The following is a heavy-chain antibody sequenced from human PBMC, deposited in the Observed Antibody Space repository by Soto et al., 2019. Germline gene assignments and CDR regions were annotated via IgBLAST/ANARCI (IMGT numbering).Heavy chain of an antibody. J-gene: IGHJ4*02. CDR1: QFTFSSFT. CDR2: ISNDGRNK. CDR3: ARGGYYIFWNGSIGTY. D-gene: IGHD3-3*01. Sequence: QLHLVESGGGVVQPGKSLRVSCAASQFTFSSFTMHWIRQAPGKGLEWVAVISNDGRNKFYADSVKGRFPISRDNSKNTLFLQMNSLTSEDTAVYYCARGGYYIFWNGSIGTYWGQGTLVTVSS. V-gene: IGHV3-30*14.